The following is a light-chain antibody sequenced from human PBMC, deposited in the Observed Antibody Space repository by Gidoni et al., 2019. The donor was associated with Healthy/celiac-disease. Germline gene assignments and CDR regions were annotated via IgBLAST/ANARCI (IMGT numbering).Light chain of an antibody. Sequence: IQMTQSPSSLSASLGYRVTITCRASQRISSYLNWYQQKPGKAPKLLIYAASSLQSGVPSRFSGSGSGTDFTLTISSLQPEDCATYYCQQSYSTLYTFCQGTKLEIK. CDR2: AAS. CDR3: QQSYSTLYT. J-gene: IGKJ2*01. CDR1: QRISSY. V-gene: IGKV1-39*01.